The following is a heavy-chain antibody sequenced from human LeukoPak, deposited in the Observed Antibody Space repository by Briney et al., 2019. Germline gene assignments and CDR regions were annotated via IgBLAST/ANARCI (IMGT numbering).Heavy chain of an antibody. Sequence: GGSLRLSCRAFGFIFRDYALSWYRQAPGKGLEWVSFIRSKTYGGTTDYAASVKDRFTMSRDDSNSIAYLQMNSLKTEDTAVYYCTRDGTWIHLSDHWGQGTLVTVSS. D-gene: IGHD5-18*01. V-gene: IGHV3-49*03. CDR3: TRDGTWIHLSDH. CDR2: IRSKTYGGTT. J-gene: IGHJ4*02. CDR1: GFIFRDYA.